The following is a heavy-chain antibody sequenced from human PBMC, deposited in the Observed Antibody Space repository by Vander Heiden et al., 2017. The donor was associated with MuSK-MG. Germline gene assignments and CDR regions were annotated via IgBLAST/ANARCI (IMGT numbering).Heavy chain of an antibody. V-gene: IGHV5-51*03. CDR1: GYSFTRYW. Sequence: EVQLVQSGAEVKKPGEPLRISCRGSGYSFTRYWIGRVRQMPGKGLEWMGIIYPGYSDTRYSPAVQGQVTISADKSSITAYLQWSSMKASDTAMYYSARSSVGYSGYVDYWGHGTLVTVCS. CDR2: IYPGYSDT. CDR3: ARSSVGYSGYVDY. J-gene: IGHJ4*01. D-gene: IGHD5-12*01.